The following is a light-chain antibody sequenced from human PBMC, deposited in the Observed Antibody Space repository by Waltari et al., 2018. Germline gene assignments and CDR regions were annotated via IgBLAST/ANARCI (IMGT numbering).Light chain of an antibody. CDR1: SSHSGNTY. J-gene: IGLJ2*01. Sequence: QSVLPPPPPVSAAPGPEVTIACSGSSSHSGNTYVSWSQQLPGTAPKLLIYDNNKRPSGIPDRFSGSKSGTSATLGITGLQTGDEAEYYCGTWDSSLSAVVFGGGTKLTVL. CDR2: DNN. CDR3: GTWDSSLSAVV. V-gene: IGLV1-51*01.